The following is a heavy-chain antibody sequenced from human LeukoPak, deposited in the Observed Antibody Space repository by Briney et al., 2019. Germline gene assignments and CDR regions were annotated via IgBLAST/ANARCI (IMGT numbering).Heavy chain of an antibody. V-gene: IGHV4-39*01. CDR2: IYYSGST. Sequence: SETLSLTCTVSGGSISSSSYYWGWIRQPPGKGLEWIGSIYYSGSTYYNPSLKSRVTISVDTSKNQFSLKLSSVTAADTAVYYCERPKGLLWFGEWGQGTLVTVSS. CDR3: ERPKGLLWFGE. J-gene: IGHJ4*02. D-gene: IGHD3-10*01. CDR1: GGSISSSSYY.